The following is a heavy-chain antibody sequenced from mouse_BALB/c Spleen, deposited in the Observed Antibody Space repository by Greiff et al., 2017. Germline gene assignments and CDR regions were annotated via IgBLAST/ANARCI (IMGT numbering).Heavy chain of an antibody. V-gene: IGHV5-17*02. D-gene: IGHD1-1*01. CDR3: ARRATVDDAMDY. CDR2: ISRGSSTI. J-gene: IGHJ4*01. CDR1: GFTFSSFG. Sequence: EVQGVESGGGLVQPGGSRKLSCAASGFTFSSFGMHWVRQTPEKGLEWVAYISRGSSTIYYADTVKGRYTISRDNPKNTLFLQMTSLRTEDTAMYYCARRATVDDAMDYWGQGTSVTVSS.